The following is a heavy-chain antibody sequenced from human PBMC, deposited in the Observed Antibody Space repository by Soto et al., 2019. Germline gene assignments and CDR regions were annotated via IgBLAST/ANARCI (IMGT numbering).Heavy chain of an antibody. J-gene: IGHJ4*02. CDR3: ARGPGASDYYFDY. CDR2: IYYTGST. CDR1: GGSVSSYW. D-gene: IGHD3-10*01. Sequence: PSETLSLTCSVSGGSVSSYWWSWIRQPPGKGLEWIGYIYYTGSTNYSPSLKGRVTISLGASKSQFSLKLTSVTAADTAVYYCARGPGASDYYFDYWGPGTLVTVSS. V-gene: IGHV4-59*02.